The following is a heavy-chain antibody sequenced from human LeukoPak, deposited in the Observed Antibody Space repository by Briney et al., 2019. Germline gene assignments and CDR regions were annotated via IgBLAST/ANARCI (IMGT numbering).Heavy chain of an antibody. CDR2: INHSGRT. D-gene: IGHD3-10*01. V-gene: IGHV4-34*01. CDR3: ARSHYDSGSDVGY. Sequence: SWVRQMPGKGLEWIGEINHSGRTNNNPSLKSRVTISVDTSKNQFSLKLSSVTAADTAVYYCARSHYDSGSDVGYWGQGTLVIVSS. J-gene: IGHJ4*02.